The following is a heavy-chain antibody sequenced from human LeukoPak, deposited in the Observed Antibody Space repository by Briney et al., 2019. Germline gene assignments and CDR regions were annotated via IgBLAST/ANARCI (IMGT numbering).Heavy chain of an antibody. CDR1: GYTFTNYG. J-gene: IGHJ4*02. D-gene: IGHD2-8*01. V-gene: IGHV1-18*01. CDR3: AIGKWADY. Sequence: ASVKVSCRASGYTFTNYGITRVRQAPGQGLEWMGWISCYNGNTNYAQKFQGRVTMTTDTSTSTVYMELRSLRSDDTAMYYCAIGKWADYWGQGTLVTVSS. CDR2: ISCYNGNT.